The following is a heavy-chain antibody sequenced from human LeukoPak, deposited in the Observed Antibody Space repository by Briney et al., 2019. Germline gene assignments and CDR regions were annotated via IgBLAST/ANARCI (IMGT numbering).Heavy chain of an antibody. CDR3: AREGDVVVVAANDY. CDR1: GFTFSSYS. V-gene: IGHV3-21*01. J-gene: IGHJ4*02. CDR2: ISSSSSYI. Sequence: AGGSLRLSCAASGFTFSSYSMNWVRQAPGKGREWVSSISSSSSYIYYADSVKGRFTISRDNAKNSLYLQMNSLRAEDTAVYYCAREGDVVVVAANDYWGQGTLVTVSS. D-gene: IGHD2-15*01.